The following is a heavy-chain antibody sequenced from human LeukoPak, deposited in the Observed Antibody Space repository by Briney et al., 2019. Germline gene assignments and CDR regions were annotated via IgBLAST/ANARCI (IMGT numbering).Heavy chain of an antibody. D-gene: IGHD3-10*01. Sequence: PSETLSLTCAVYGGSFSGYYWSWIRQPPGKGLEWIGEINHSGSTNYNPSLKSRVTISVDTSKNQFSLKLSSVTAADTAVYYCARGRLIPRRYYYGSGRSFDYWGQGTLVTASS. CDR3: ARGRLIPRRYYYGSGRSFDY. CDR1: GGSFSGYY. V-gene: IGHV4-34*01. CDR2: INHSGST. J-gene: IGHJ4*02.